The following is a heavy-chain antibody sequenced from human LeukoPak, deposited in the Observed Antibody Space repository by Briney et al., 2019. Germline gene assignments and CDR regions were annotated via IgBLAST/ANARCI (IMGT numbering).Heavy chain of an antibody. J-gene: IGHJ4*02. V-gene: IGHV3-7*03. CDR2: IKQDGSEK. CDR3: ARDNPPDY. Sequence: PGGSLRLSCAASGFTFSSYGMHWVRQAPGKGLEWVANIKQDGSEKSYVESVRGRFTISRDNAKNSLYLQLNSLRAEDTALYYCARDNPPDYWGQGTLVTVSS. CDR1: GFTFSSYG.